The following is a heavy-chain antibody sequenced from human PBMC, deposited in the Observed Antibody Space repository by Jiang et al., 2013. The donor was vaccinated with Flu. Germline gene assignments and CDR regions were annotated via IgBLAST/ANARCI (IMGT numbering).Heavy chain of an antibody. J-gene: IGHJ4*02. CDR1: GDSVSSNSAA. D-gene: IGHD6-19*01. Sequence: SQTLSLTCAISGDSVSSNSAAWNWIRQSPSRGLEWLGRTYYRSKWYNDYAVSVKSRITINPDTSKNQFSLQLNSVTPEDTAVYYCARGQGSSGWPFDYFDYWGQGTLVTVSS. CDR2: TYYRSKWYN. CDR3: ARGQGSSGWPFDYFDY. V-gene: IGHV6-1*01.